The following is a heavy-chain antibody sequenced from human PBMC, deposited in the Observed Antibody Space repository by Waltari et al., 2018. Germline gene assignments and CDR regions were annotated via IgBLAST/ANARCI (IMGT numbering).Heavy chain of an antibody. CDR2: ISSSSSTI. V-gene: IGHV3-48*01. Sequence: EVQLVESGGGLVQPGGSLRLSCAASGFTFSSYSMNWVRQAPGKGLGWVSYISSSSSTISYADAVKVRFTISRDNAKNSRYLQMNSLRAEDTAVYYCARDTYGSGSYPWGYYYYGMDVWGQGTTVTVSS. D-gene: IGHD3-10*01. J-gene: IGHJ6*02. CDR1: GFTFSSYS. CDR3: ARDTYGSGSYPWGYYYYGMDV.